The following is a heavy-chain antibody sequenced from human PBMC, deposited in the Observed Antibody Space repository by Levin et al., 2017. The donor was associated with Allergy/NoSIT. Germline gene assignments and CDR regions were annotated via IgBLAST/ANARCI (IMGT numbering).Heavy chain of an antibody. Sequence: SETLSLTCTVSGGSISSGSYYWGWIRQPPGKGLEWTGNIYFSGSTYYNPSLKSRVTISVDTSKNQFSLNLSSVTAADTAVYYCARLHVYCTGGGCPWDYFDNWGQGTLVTVSS. J-gene: IGHJ4*02. CDR3: ARLHVYCTGGGCPWDYFDN. D-gene: IGHD2-8*02. CDR1: GGSISSGSYY. V-gene: IGHV4-39*01. CDR2: IYFSGST.